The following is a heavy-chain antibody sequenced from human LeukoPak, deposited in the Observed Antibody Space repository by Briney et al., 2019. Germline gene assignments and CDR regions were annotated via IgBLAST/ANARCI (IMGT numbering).Heavy chain of an antibody. Sequence: GGSLRLSCTVSGFTVSSNSMSWVRQAPGKGLEWVSFIYSDNTHYSDSVKGRFTISRDNSKNTLFLQVHSLRDDDTAVYYCARVDNMVRGIIAYWGQGTLVTVSS. CDR3: ARVDNMVRGIIAY. CDR1: GFTVSSNS. CDR2: IYSDNT. J-gene: IGHJ4*02. D-gene: IGHD3-10*01. V-gene: IGHV3-53*01.